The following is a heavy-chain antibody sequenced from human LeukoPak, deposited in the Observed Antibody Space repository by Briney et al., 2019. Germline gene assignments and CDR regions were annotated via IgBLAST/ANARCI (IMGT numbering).Heavy chain of an antibody. V-gene: IGHV4-4*07. Sequence: PSETLSLTCTVSGXSISSYYGSWIRQPAGKGLEWIGRIYTSGSTNYNPSLKSRVTMSVDTSKNQISLKVNSVTAADTAVYYCARESYSSSYLFDFWGQGTLVTVSS. CDR3: ARESYSSSYLFDF. J-gene: IGHJ4*02. CDR1: GXSISSYY. D-gene: IGHD6-6*01. CDR2: IYTSGST.